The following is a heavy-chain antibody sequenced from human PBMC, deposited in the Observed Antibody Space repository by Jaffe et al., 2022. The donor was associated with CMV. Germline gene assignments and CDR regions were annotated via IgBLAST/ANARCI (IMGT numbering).Heavy chain of an antibody. J-gene: IGHJ6*02. V-gene: IGHV4-4*07. CDR3: ARDQRSGSYYNYGVDYYYYGMDV. CDR1: GGSISSYY. CDR2: IYTSGST. Sequence: QVQLQESGPGLVKPSETLSLTCTVSGGSISSYYWSWIRQPAGKGLEWIGRIYTSGSTNYNPSLKSRVTMSVDTSKNQFSLKLSSVTAADTAVYYCARDQRSGSYYNYGVDYYYYGMDVWGQGTTVTVSS. D-gene: IGHD3-10*01.